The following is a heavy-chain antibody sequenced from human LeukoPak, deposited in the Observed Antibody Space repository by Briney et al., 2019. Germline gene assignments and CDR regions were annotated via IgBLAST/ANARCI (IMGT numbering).Heavy chain of an antibody. CDR2: IYYSGST. J-gene: IGHJ4*02. CDR1: GGSISSYY. V-gene: IGHV4-59*12. CDR3: ARDFIRQIGPSFYFDY. Sequence: SSETLSLTCTVSGGSISSYYWSWIRQPPGKGLEWIGYIYYSGSTNYNPSLKSRVTISVDTSKNQFSLKLSSVTAADTAVYYCARDFIRQIGPSFYFDYWGQGTLVTVSS. D-gene: IGHD3-10*01.